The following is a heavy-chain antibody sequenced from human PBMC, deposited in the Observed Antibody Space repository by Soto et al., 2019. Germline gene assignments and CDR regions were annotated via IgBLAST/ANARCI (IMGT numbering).Heavy chain of an antibody. D-gene: IGHD6-6*01. CDR3: ARAYSSSDAFDI. CDR2: IIPILGIA. J-gene: IGHJ3*02. Sequence: SVKVSCKASGGTFSSYTISWVRQAPGQGLEWIGRIIPILGIANYAQKFQGRVTITADKSTSTAYMELSSLRSEDTAVYYCARAYSSSDAFDIWGQGTMVTVSS. V-gene: IGHV1-69*02. CDR1: GGTFSSYT.